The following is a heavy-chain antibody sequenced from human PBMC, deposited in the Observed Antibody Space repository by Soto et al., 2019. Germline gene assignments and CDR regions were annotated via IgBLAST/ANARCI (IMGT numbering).Heavy chain of an antibody. CDR3: ARQLERGDLPEGFEY. J-gene: IGHJ4*02. D-gene: IGHD1-1*01. Sequence: QVQLQESGPGLVEPSGTLSLTCAVSGASISSSHWWSWVRQPPGKGLEWIGEIFHSGTTKYHPSLESRVTMSVDKSNNQLSLKLRSVPAADTAVYYCARQLERGDLPEGFEYWGQGTLATVSS. V-gene: IGHV4-4*02. CDR2: IFHSGTT. CDR1: GASISSSHW.